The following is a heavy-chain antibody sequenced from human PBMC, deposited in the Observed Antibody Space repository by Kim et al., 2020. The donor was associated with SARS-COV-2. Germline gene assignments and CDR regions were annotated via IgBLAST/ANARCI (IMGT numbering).Heavy chain of an antibody. CDR3: ATRSYYYDSSGYYYFDY. D-gene: IGHD3-22*01. CDR1: GGSFSGYY. J-gene: IGHJ4*02. CDR2: INHSGST. Sequence: SETLSLTCAVYGGSFSGYYWSWIRQPPGKGLEWIGEINHSGSTNYNPSLKSRVTISVDTSKNQFSLKLSSVTAADTAVYYCATRSYYYDSSGYYYFDYWGQGTLVTVSS. V-gene: IGHV4-34*01.